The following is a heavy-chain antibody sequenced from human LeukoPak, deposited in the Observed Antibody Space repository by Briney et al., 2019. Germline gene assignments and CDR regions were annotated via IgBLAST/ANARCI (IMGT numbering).Heavy chain of an antibody. CDR1: GGTFSSYA. Sequence: SSVKVSCKASGGTFSSYAISWVRQAPGQGLEWMGRIIPIFGTANYAQKFQGRVTITTDESTSTAYMELRSLRSEDTAVYYCAREGLYSYGRNYYFDYWGQGTLFTVSS. CDR3: AREGLYSYGRNYYFDY. D-gene: IGHD5-18*01. J-gene: IGHJ4*02. CDR2: IIPIFGTA. V-gene: IGHV1-69*05.